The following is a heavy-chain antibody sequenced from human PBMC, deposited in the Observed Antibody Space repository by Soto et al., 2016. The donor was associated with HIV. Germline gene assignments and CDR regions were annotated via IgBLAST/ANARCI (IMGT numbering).Heavy chain of an antibody. CDR2: IYHSGST. V-gene: IGHV4-4*02. D-gene: IGHD6-13*01. CDR1: IDSISNSYW. CDR3: VRGSMAAARGLDY. Sequence: QVQLQESGPGLVKPSGTLSLTCAVPIDSISNSYWWSWVRQPPGKRLEWIGEIYHSGSTNYNPSLKSRVTISLDKSKNQFSLKLNSVTAADTAMYYCVRGSMAAARGLDYVGPGNPGPPSPQ. J-gene: IGHJ4*02.